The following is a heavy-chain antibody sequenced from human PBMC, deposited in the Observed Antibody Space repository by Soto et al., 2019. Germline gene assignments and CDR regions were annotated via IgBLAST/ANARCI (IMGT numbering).Heavy chain of an antibody. CDR2: IYYSGST. CDR1: GGSISSYY. V-gene: IGHV4-59*01. CDR3: ARGEDSSGYDLGY. J-gene: IGHJ4*02. Sequence: QVQLQESGPGLVKPSETLSLTCTVSGGSISSYYWSWIRQPPGKGLEWIGYIYYSGSTNYNPSLKSRVTISVDTSKNQFSLKLSSVTAADTAVYYCARGEDSSGYDLGYWGQGTLVTVSS. D-gene: IGHD3-22*01.